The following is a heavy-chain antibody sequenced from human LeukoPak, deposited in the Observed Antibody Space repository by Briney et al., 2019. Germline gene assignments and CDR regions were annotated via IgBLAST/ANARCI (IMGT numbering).Heavy chain of an antibody. Sequence: AAVKVSCKASGYSSTNYGISWVRQAPVQGLEWMGWIHIYRGNTNYAQKFQGRVTMTTDTSTSTVYMEVRGLRSDDTAMYYCARDVGITVADSFDPWGQGTLVTVSS. CDR1: GYSSTNYG. D-gene: IGHD6-13*01. CDR3: ARDVGITVADSFDP. CDR2: IHIYRGNT. J-gene: IGHJ5*02. V-gene: IGHV1-18*01.